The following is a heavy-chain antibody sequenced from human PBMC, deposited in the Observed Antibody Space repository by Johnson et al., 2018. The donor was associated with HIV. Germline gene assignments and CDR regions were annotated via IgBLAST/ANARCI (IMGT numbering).Heavy chain of an antibody. V-gene: IGHV3-53*01. D-gene: IGHD7-27*01. Sequence: VQLVESGGGLIQPGGSLRLSCAASGFTVSSNYMSWVRQAPGKGLEWVSAINSRGGSTYYADSVKGRFTISRDNSKITLYLQMNSLRAEDTAVYYCAKSNWGRDAFDIWGQGTMVTVSS. CDR3: AKSNWGRDAFDI. CDR2: INSRGGST. CDR1: GFTVSSNY. J-gene: IGHJ3*02.